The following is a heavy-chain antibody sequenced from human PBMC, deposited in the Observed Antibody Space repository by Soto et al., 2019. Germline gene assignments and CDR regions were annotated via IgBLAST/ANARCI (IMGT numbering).Heavy chain of an antibody. CDR1: GGTFSSYA. CDR3: ARSKEGYNYARHY. CDR2: IIPIFGTA. D-gene: IGHD5-12*01. V-gene: IGHV1-69*06. Sequence: QVQLVQSGAEVKKPGSSVKVSCKASGGTFSSYAISWVRQAPGQGLEWMGGIIPIFGTANYAQKFQGRVTITTAKSTSTAYMGLSSLRSEDRAVYYCARSKEGYNYARHYWGEGTLVTVSS. J-gene: IGHJ4*02.